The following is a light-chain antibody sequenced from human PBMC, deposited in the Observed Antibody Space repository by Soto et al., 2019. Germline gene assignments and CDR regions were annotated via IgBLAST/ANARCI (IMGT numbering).Light chain of an antibody. V-gene: IGLV2-23*01. CDR1: SSDVGSYNL. Sequence: QSVLTQPASVSGSPGQSITISCTGTSSDVGSYNLVSWYQQHPGTAPKLMIYEGSKRPSGISNRFSGSKSGNAASLTISGLQAEDEADYYCCSYVASTTSYVSGTGTKVTVL. CDR2: EGS. J-gene: IGLJ1*01. CDR3: CSYVASTTSYV.